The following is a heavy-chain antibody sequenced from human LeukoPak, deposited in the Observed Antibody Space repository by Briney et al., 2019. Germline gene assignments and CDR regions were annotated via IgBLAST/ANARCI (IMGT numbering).Heavy chain of an antibody. V-gene: IGHV4-34*01. Sequence: SETLSLTCAVYGGSFSGYYWSWIRQPPGKGLEWIGEINHSGSTNYNPSLKSRVTISVDTSKNQFSLKLSSVTAADTAVYYCARRFRRCSGGSCYSYDYWGQGTLVTVSS. J-gene: IGHJ4*02. CDR3: ARRFRRCSGGSCYSYDY. CDR1: GGSFSGYY. CDR2: INHSGST. D-gene: IGHD2-15*01.